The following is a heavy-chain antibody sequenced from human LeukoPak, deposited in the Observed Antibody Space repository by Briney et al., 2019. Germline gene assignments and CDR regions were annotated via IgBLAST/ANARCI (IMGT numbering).Heavy chain of an antibody. CDR2: ISGSGGST. CDR1: GFTFSSYA. D-gene: IGHD6-13*01. CDR3: ARDPRQLDFDY. J-gene: IGHJ4*02. Sequence: GGSLRLSCAASGFTFSSYAMSWVRQAPGKGLEWVSAISGSGGSTYYADSVKGRFTISRDNAKNSLYLQMNSLRAEDTAVYYCARDPRQLDFDYWGQGTLVTVSS. V-gene: IGHV3-23*01.